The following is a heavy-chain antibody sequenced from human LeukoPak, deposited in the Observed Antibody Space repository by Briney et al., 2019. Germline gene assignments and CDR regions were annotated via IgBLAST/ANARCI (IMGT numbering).Heavy chain of an antibody. CDR1: GFTFSSYA. J-gene: IGHJ4*02. CDR2: ISGSGGST. V-gene: IGHV3-23*01. CDR3: ARDSGRFYIDY. Sequence: GGSLRLSCAASGFTFSSYAMSWVRQASGKGLEWVSAISGSGGSTYYADSMKGRFTISRDNSKNTLYLQMNSLRAEDTAVYYCARDSGRFYIDYWGQGTLVTVSS. D-gene: IGHD1-26*01.